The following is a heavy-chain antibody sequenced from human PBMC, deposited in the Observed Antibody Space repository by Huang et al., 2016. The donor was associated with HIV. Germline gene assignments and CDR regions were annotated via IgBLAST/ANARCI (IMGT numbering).Heavy chain of an antibody. CDR1: GFSISSYW. Sequence: EVQLVESGGGLVQPGGSLRLSCAASGFSISSYWMHWVRQAPGKGVVWGSRSKSDGSSTSDADSVKGRFTISRDNAKNTLYLQMNSLRAEDTAVYYCARDPRIQSWLNFFDYWGQGTLVSVSS. CDR3: ARDPRIQSWLNFFDY. V-gene: IGHV3-74*01. CDR2: SKSDGSST. J-gene: IGHJ4*02. D-gene: IGHD3-22*01.